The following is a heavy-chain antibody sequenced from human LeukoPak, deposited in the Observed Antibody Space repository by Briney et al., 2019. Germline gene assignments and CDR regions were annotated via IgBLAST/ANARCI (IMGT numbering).Heavy chain of an antibody. CDR1: GFTFGDYA. CDR3: TRDTVGYDFWSGYSEY. Sequence: GGSLRLSCTASGFTFGDYAMSWVRQAPWKGLEWVGFIRSKAYGGTTDYAASVKGRFTISRDDSKSIAYLQMNSLKTEDTAVYYCTRDTVGYDFWSGYSEYWGQGTLITVSS. CDR2: IRSKAYGGTT. D-gene: IGHD3-3*01. J-gene: IGHJ4*02. V-gene: IGHV3-49*04.